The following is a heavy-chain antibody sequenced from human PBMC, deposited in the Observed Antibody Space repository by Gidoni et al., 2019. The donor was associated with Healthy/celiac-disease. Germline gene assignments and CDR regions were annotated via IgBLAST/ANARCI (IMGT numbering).Heavy chain of an antibody. CDR2: IRSKANSYAT. CDR3: TREATYYDFWSGYYWFDP. Sequence: EVQLVESGGGLVQPGGSLKLSCAASGFTFSGSAMPWVRQASGKGLEWVGRIRSKANSYATAYAASVKGRFTISRDDSKNTAYLQMNSLKTEDTAVYYCTREATYYDFWSGYYWFDPWGQGTLVTVSS. CDR1: GFTFSGSA. J-gene: IGHJ5*02. V-gene: IGHV3-73*02. D-gene: IGHD3-3*01.